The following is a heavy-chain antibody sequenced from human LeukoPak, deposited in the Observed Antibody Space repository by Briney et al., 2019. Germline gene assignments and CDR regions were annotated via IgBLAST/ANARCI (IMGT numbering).Heavy chain of an antibody. J-gene: IGHJ4*02. CDR1: GGSFSGYY. CDR3: ARGGRIAAAGTGYFDY. Sequence: SETLSLTCAGYGGSFSGYYWSWIRQPPGKGLEWIGEINHSGSTNYNPSLKSRVTISVDTSKNQFSLKLSSVTAADTAVYYCARGGRIAAAGTGYFDYWGQGTLVTVSS. D-gene: IGHD6-13*01. CDR2: INHSGST. V-gene: IGHV4-34*01.